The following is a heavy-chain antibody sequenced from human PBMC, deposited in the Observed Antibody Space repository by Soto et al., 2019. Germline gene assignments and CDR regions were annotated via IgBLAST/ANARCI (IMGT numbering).Heavy chain of an antibody. D-gene: IGHD6-6*01. J-gene: IGHJ6*02. Sequence: GGSLRLSCAASGFTFSNYAMHWVRQAPGKGLEWVAVISYDGSNKYYADSVKGRFTISRDNSRNTAYLQMNSLRAEDTAVYYCARDRGVAARFYYYTMDVWGQGTTVTVSS. CDR3: ARDRGVAARFYYYTMDV. V-gene: IGHV3-30-3*01. CDR2: ISYDGSNK. CDR1: GFTFSNYA.